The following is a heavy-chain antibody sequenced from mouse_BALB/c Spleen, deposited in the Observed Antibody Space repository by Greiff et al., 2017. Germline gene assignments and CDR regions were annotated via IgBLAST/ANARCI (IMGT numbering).Heavy chain of an antibody. CDR3: TKDLLSDYYAMDY. CDR1: GYSFTSYW. Sequence: EVQGVESGTVLARPGASVKMSCKASGYSFTSYWMHWVKQRPGQGLEWIGAIYPGNSDTSYNQKFKGKAKLTAVTSASTAYMELSSLTNEDSAVYYCTKDLLSDYYAMDYWGQGTSVTVSS. J-gene: IGHJ4*01. V-gene: IGHV1-5*01. D-gene: IGHD1-1*02. CDR2: IYPGNSDT.